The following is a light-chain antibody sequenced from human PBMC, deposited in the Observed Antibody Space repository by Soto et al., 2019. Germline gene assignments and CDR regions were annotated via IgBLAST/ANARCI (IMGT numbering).Light chain of an antibody. CDR2: EVR. CDR3: SSYTSSSTGV. Sequence: QSALTQPASVSGSPGQWITISCTGTSSDVGGYNYVSWYQQHPGKAPKLLIYEVRKRPSGVSNRFSGSKSGNTASLTISGLQAEDDADYYSSSYTSSSTGVFGTGTKLTVL. CDR1: SSDVGGYNY. V-gene: IGLV2-14*01. J-gene: IGLJ1*01.